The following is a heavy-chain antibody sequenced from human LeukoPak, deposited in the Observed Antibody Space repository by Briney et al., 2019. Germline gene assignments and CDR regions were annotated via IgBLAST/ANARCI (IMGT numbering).Heavy chain of an antibody. CDR1: GFTFSSYG. CDR2: ISGSGGST. J-gene: IGHJ6*03. CDR3: AKGGYSGYDFNSWYYYYMDV. V-gene: IGHV3-23*01. Sequence: PGGSLRLSSAASGFTFSSYGMSWVRQAPGKGLEWVSAISGSGGSTYYADSVKGWFTISRDNSKNTLYLQMNSLRAEDTAVYYCAKGGYSGYDFNSWYYYYMDVWGKGTTVTVSS. D-gene: IGHD5-12*01.